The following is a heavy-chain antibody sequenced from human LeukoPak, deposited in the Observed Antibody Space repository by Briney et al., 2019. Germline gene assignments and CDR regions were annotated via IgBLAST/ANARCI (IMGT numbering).Heavy chain of an antibody. CDR2: IYTSGST. Sequence: SETLSLTCTVSGGSISSYYWSRIRQPAGKGLEWIGRIYTSGSTNYNPSLKSRVTMSVDTSKNQFSLKLSSVTAADTAVYYCARDLSYDSSGYYYYNWFDPWGQGTLVTVSS. CDR3: ARDLSYDSSGYYYYNWFDP. D-gene: IGHD3-22*01. CDR1: GGSISSYY. V-gene: IGHV4-4*07. J-gene: IGHJ5*02.